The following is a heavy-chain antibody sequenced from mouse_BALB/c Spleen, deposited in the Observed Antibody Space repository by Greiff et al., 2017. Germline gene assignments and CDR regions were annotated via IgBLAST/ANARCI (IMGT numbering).Heavy chain of an antibody. CDR2: IDPSDSYT. V-gene: IGHV1S127*01. Sequence: VQLQQSGAELVKPGASVKMSCKASGYTFTSYWMHWVKQRPGQGLEWIGVIDPSDSYTSYNQKFKGKATLTVDTSSSTAYMQLSSLTSEDSAVYYCTRTTRYEGAMDYWGQGTSVTVSS. CDR1: GYTFTSYW. CDR3: TRTTRYEGAMDY. J-gene: IGHJ4*01. D-gene: IGHD2-3*01.